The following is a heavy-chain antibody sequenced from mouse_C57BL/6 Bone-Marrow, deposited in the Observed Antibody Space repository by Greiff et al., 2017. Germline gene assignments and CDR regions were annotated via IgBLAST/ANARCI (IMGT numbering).Heavy chain of an antibody. CDR3: ARVPSGTGAMDY. CDR2: IDPSDSET. D-gene: IGHD2-10*02. J-gene: IGHJ4*01. V-gene: IGHV1-52*01. Sequence: QVHVKQPGAELVRPGSSVKLSCKASGYTFTSYWMHWVKQRPIQGLEWIGNIDPSDSETHYNQKFKDKATLTVDKSSSTAYMQLSSLTSEDSAVYYCARVPSGTGAMDYWGQGTSVTVSS. CDR1: GYTFTSYW.